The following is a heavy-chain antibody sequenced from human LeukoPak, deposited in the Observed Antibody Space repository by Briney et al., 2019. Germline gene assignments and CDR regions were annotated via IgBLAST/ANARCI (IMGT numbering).Heavy chain of an antibody. V-gene: IGHV1-46*01. CDR3: ARTCCSETSKFDY. CDR2: INPSGDGT. Sequence: ASVKVSCKASGYTFTRDYMHWVRQAPGQGLEWMGVINPSGDGTSYAQKFQGRVTMTRNVSTSTVYVELSSLRSEDTAMYYCARTCCSETSKFDYWGQGTLVTVSS. D-gene: IGHD2-15*01. CDR1: GYTFTRDY. J-gene: IGHJ4*02.